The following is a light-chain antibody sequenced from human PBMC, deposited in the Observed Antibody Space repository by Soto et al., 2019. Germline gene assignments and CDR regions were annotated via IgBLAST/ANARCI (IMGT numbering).Light chain of an antibody. V-gene: IGKV3D-15*01. CDR3: QQHNQWPIT. Sequence: EIVLTQSPATLSVSPGERASLSCRTSQSVGNSLAWYQRKAGQAPRLLIYHISTRATGIPARFSGSGSGTEFTLTINSLQSEDFAVYYWQQHNQWPITFGQGTRLEIK. CDR2: HIS. J-gene: IGKJ5*01. CDR1: QSVGNS.